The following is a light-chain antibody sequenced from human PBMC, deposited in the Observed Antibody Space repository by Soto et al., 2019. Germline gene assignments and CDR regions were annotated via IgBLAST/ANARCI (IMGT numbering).Light chain of an antibody. CDR2: LGF. CDR3: MQALQTPYT. CDR1: QSLLHRNGYNY. J-gene: IGKJ2*01. Sequence: DVVMTQSALSLPVTPGEPASISCRSSQSLLHRNGYNYLDWYLQKPGQSPHLLIYLGFNRASGVPDRFSGSGSGTNFTLKISRVEAEDVGIYYCMQALQTPYTFGQGTKLAI. V-gene: IGKV2-28*01.